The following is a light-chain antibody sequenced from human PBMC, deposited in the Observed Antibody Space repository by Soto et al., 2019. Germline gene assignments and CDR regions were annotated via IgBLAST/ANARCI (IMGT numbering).Light chain of an antibody. CDR2: GAF. V-gene: IGKV3-15*01. J-gene: IGKJ4*01. Sequence: EIVMTQSPATLSVSPGERATLSCRASQSVRSNLAWYQQKPGQAPRLLIYGAFTRANGIPARFSGSGSGTEFTLTISSLQSEDFAIYYCQQYKNWPPLTFGGGTKVEIK. CDR3: QQYKNWPPLT. CDR1: QSVRSN.